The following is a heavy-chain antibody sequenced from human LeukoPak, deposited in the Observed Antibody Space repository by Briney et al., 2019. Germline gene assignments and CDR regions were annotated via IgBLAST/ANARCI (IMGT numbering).Heavy chain of an antibody. CDR2: IIPIFGTA. CDR1: GGTFSSYA. D-gene: IGHD2-15*01. Sequence: ASVKVSCKASGGTFSSYAISWVRQAPGQGLEWMGGIIPIFGTANYAQKFQGRVTITADKSTSTAYMELSSLRSEDTAVYYCARVRSRGSDRTQEGTVVVVAAPRYYYYYYMDVWGKGTTVTVSS. V-gene: IGHV1-69*06. CDR3: ARVRSRGSDRTQEGTVVVVAAPRYYYYYYMDV. J-gene: IGHJ6*03.